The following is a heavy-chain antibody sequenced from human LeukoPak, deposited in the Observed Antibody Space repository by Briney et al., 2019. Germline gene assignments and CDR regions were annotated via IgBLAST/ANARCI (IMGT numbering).Heavy chain of an antibody. J-gene: IGHJ4*02. CDR1: RFTFSSYA. V-gene: IGHV3-23*01. Sequence: GGSLRLSCAASRFTFSSYAMSWVRQAPGKGLEWVSTINAYGGSTYYADSVKGRFTISRDNSKNTLYLQMNSLRAEDTALYYCARERTTIMSGTAIGGYWGQGTLVTVSS. CDR3: ARERTTIMSGTAIGGY. CDR2: INAYGGST. D-gene: IGHD4-11*01.